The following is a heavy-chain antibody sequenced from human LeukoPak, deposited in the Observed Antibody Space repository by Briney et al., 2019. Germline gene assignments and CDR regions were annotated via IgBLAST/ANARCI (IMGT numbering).Heavy chain of an antibody. V-gene: IGHV4-34*01. J-gene: IGHJ4*02. Sequence: SETLSLTCAVYGGSFSGYYWGWMRQPPGKGLEWIGEINHSGSTNYNPSLKSRVTISVDTSKNQFSLKLSSVTAADTAVYYCARWTLYYFDYWGQGTLVTVSS. CDR2: INHSGST. CDR3: ARWTLYYFDY. D-gene: IGHD3/OR15-3a*01. CDR1: GGSFSGYY.